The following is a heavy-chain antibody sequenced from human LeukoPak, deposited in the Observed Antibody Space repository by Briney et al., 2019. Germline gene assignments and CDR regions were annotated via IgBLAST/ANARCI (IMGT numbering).Heavy chain of an antibody. CDR3: VGANCGGNCSH. CDR2: INSDGSST. Sequence: GGSLRLSCAASGFTFSNYWMYWVRQAPGKGLVWVSRINSDGSSTSYADSVKGRFTISRDNAKNTLYLQMYSLRVEDTAVYYCVGANCGGNCSHWGQGTLVTVSS. V-gene: IGHV3-74*01. J-gene: IGHJ4*02. D-gene: IGHD2-21*02. CDR1: GFTFSNYW.